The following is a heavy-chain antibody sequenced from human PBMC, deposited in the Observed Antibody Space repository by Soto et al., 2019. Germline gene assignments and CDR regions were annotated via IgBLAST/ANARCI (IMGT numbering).Heavy chain of an antibody. Sequence: QVQLVQSGAEVKKPGASVKVSCKASGYIFTNYYIHWVRQAPGQGLEWMVIINPLPTSGSTNYAQKFQGRVTVTRDTSTSTVYLELSSLRSDDTAVYYCARDLAAAAYWGQGTLVTVSS. CDR3: ARDLAAAAY. J-gene: IGHJ4*02. CDR1: GYIFTNYY. D-gene: IGHD6-13*01. CDR2: INPLPTSGST. V-gene: IGHV1-46*01.